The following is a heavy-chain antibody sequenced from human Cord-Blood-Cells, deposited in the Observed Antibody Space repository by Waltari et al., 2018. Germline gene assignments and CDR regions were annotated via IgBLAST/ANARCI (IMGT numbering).Heavy chain of an antibody. V-gene: IGHV5-51*01. CDR3: ARTGDFWSGHNWFDP. CDR1: GTSCTSYL. D-gene: IGHD3-3*01. J-gene: IGHJ5*02. CDR2: IYPGYSDT. Sequence: EVQLVQSGAEVKKPGESLQITCKGSGTSCTSYLIGCVRPLHGKGLAWMVIIYPGYSDTSYRPSFQGQVTISTDKSISTAYLQWSSLKASDTAMYYCARTGDFWSGHNWFDPWGQGTLVTVSS.